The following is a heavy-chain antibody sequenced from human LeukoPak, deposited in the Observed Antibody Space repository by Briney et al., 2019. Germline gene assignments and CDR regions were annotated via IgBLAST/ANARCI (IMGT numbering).Heavy chain of an antibody. J-gene: IGHJ6*03. CDR1: GGSISSYY. D-gene: IGHD3-3*01. CDR2: IYYSGST. Sequence: PSETLSLTCTVSGGSISSYYWSWIRQPPGKGLEWIGYIYYSGSTNYNPSLKSRVTISVDTSKNQFSLKQSSVTAADTAVYYCARVIITIFGVVNYYYYMDVWGKGTTVTVSS. V-gene: IGHV4-59*01. CDR3: ARVIITIFGVVNYYYYMDV.